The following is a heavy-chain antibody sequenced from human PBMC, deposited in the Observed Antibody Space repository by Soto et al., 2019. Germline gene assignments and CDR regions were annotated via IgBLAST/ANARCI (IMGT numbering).Heavy chain of an antibody. CDR3: QGGGIYYYYGMDV. CDR1: GGSIGSSSYY. D-gene: IGHD3-16*01. CDR2: IYYSGST. Sequence: PSETLSLTCTVSGGSIGSSSYYWGWIRQPPGKGLEWIGSIYYSGSTYYNPSLKSRVTISVDTSKNQFSLKLSSVTAADTAVYYCQGGGIYYYYGMDVWGQGTTVTVSS. J-gene: IGHJ6*02. V-gene: IGHV4-39*01.